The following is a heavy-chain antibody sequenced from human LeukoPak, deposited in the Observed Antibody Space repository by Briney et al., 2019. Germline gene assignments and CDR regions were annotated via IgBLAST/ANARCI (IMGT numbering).Heavy chain of an antibody. CDR2: INAGNGNT. Sequence: ASVKVSCKASGYTFSSYAMHWVRQAPGQRLEWMGWINAGNGNTKYSQKFQGRVTITRDTSASTAYMELSSLRSEDTAVYYCARSAGYYGSGSGDHWGQGTLVTVSS. D-gene: IGHD3-10*01. V-gene: IGHV1-3*01. CDR1: GYTFSSYA. CDR3: ARSAGYYGSGSGDH. J-gene: IGHJ4*02.